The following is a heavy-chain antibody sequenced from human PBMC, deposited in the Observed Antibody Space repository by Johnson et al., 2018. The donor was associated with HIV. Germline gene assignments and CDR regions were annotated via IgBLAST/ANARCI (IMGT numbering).Heavy chain of an antibody. J-gene: IGHJ3*02. D-gene: IGHD3-3*01. CDR2: ISGSGGST. CDR1: GFTFDDYA. CDR3: ARIRSGLKPGDAFDI. Sequence: VQLVESGGGLVQPGRSLRLSCAASGFTFDDYAMHWVRQAPGKGLEWVSGISGSGGSTYYADSVKGRCTISRDNSKNTLYLQMNSLRAEDTAVYYCARIRSGLKPGDAFDIWGQGTMVTVSS. V-gene: IGHV3-23*04.